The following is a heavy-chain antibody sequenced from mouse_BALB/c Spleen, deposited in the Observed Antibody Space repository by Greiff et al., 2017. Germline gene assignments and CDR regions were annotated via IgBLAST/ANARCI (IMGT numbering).Heavy chain of an antibody. CDR2: ISSGGST. Sequence: EVHLVESGGGLVKPGGSLKLSCAASGFTFSSYAMSWVRQTPEKRLEWVASISSGGSTYYPDSVKGRFTISRDNARNILYLQMSSLRSEDTAMYYCARGQDYDYDYWGQGTTLTVSS. CDR3: ARGQDYDYDY. CDR1: GFTFSSYA. V-gene: IGHV5-6-5*01. D-gene: IGHD2-4*01. J-gene: IGHJ2*01.